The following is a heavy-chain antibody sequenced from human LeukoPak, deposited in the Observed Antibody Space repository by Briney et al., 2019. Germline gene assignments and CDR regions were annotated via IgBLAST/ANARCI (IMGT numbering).Heavy chain of an antibody. Sequence: SETLSLTCTVSGGSISSGSYYWSWIRQPAGKGLEWIGRMHTSGTTNYNPSLKSRVTISVDTSKNHFSLKLSSVTAADTAIYFCARGTSCDMDVWGKGTTVSVSS. D-gene: IGHD3-10*01. J-gene: IGHJ6*03. CDR2: MHTSGTT. CDR1: GGSISSGSYY. CDR3: ARGTSCDMDV. V-gene: IGHV4-61*02.